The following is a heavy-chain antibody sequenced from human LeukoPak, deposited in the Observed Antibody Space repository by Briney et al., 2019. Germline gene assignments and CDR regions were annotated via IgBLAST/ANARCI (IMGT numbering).Heavy chain of an antibody. V-gene: IGHV4-59*05. CDR1: GGSISSYY. J-gene: IGHJ4*02. Sequence: PSETLSLTCTVSGGSISSYYWSWLRQPPGKGLEWIGSIYYSGSTYYNASLKSRVTISIDTSKNQFSLKLSSVTAADTAVYYCATYAYDFWSGYDYWGQGTLVTVSS. D-gene: IGHD3-3*01. CDR2: IYYSGST. CDR3: ATYAYDFWSGYDY.